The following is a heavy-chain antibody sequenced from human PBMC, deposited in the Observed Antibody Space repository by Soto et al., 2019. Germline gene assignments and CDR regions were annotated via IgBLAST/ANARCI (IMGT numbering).Heavy chain of an antibody. CDR1: GGTFSTYT. V-gene: IGHV1-69*13. Sequence: SVKVSCKASGGTFSTYTMSWVRQAPGQGLEWMGGIIPMFATTTYAEKFQGRVTITADESTNTAYMELSSLRYDDTAVYYCTRDLYYFDSSAYYGAFDIWGQGTMVTVSS. D-gene: IGHD3-22*01. J-gene: IGHJ3*02. CDR3: TRDLYYFDSSAYYGAFDI. CDR2: IIPMFATT.